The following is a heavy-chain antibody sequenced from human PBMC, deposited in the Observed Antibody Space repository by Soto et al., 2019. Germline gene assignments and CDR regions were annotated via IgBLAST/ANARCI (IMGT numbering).Heavy chain of an antibody. D-gene: IGHD3-10*01. J-gene: IGHJ4*02. CDR1: GGSFSGYY. CDR3: ARDKITDLLDY. Sequence: QVQLQQWGAGLLKPSETLSLTCAVYGGSFSGYYWTWIRQPPGTGLEWIGEINHSGSTNYNPSLKNRVTISIDTSKHQFSLKLTSVTAADAAVYYWARDKITDLLDYWGQGTLVTVSS. CDR2: INHSGST. V-gene: IGHV4-34*01.